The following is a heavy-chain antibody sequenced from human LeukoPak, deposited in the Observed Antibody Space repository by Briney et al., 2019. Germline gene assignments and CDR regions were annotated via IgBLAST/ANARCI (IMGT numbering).Heavy chain of an antibody. CDR2: ITSTGGYI. CDR3: ASSFGATRGY. D-gene: IGHD3-10*01. J-gene: IGHJ4*02. CDR1: GFTLSSYN. V-gene: IGHV3-21*01. Sequence: GGSLRLSCAASGFTLSSYNMYWVRQAPGQGLEWVSSITSTGGYIYYADSVKGRFTISRDNAKNSLYLQMNSLRAEDTAVYYCASSFGATRGYWGQGTLVTVSS.